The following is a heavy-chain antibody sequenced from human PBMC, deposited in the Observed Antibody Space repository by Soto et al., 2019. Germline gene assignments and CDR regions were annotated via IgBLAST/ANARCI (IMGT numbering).Heavy chain of an antibody. CDR3: ERCSGSYYYYYGMDV. D-gene: IGHD3-10*02. CDR1: GGSFSGYY. J-gene: IGHJ6*02. CDR2: INHSGST. V-gene: IGHV4-34*01. Sequence: KASETLSLTCAVYGGSFSGYYWSWIRQPPGKGLEWIGEINHSGSTNYNPSLKSRVTISVDTSKNQFSLKLSSVTAADTAVYYCERCSGSYYYYYGMDVWGHGPRSPST.